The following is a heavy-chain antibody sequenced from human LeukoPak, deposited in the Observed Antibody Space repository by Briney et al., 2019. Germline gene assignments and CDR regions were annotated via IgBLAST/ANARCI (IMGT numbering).Heavy chain of an antibody. V-gene: IGHV4-34*01. J-gene: IGHJ4*02. Sequence: TPSETLSLTCAVYGGSFSGYYWSWIRQPPGKGLEWIGEINHSGSTNYNPSLKSRVTISVDTSKNQFSLKLSSVTAADTAVYYCARGLGPDYWGQGTLVTVSS. D-gene: IGHD7-27*01. CDR3: ARGLGPDY. CDR1: GGSFSGYY. CDR2: INHSGST.